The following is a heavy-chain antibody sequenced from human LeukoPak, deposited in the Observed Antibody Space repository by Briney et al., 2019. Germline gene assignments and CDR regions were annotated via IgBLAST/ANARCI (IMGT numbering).Heavy chain of an antibody. CDR3: ARHLIDYYDSSGRYDI. D-gene: IGHD3-22*01. J-gene: IGHJ3*02. Sequence: SETLSLTCTVSGGSISSYYWSWIRQPPGKGLEWIGYIYYSGSTNYNPSLKSRVTISVDTSKNQFSLKLSSVTAADTAAYYCARHLIDYYDSSGRYDIWGQGTMVTVSS. V-gene: IGHV4-59*08. CDR2: IYYSGST. CDR1: GGSISSYY.